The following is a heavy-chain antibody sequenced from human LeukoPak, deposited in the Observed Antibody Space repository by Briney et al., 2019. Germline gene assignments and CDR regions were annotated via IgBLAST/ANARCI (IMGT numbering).Heavy chain of an antibody. J-gene: IGHJ5*02. CDR3: ARAEVRARGWFDP. CDR1: GGSISSYY. Sequence: SETLSLTCTVSGGSISSYYWSWIRQPPGKGLEWIGYIYYSGSTNYNPSLKSRVTISVDTSKNQFSLKLSSVTAADTAVYYCARAEVRARGWFDPWGRGTLVTVSS. V-gene: IGHV4-59*01. D-gene: IGHD3-10*01. CDR2: IYYSGST.